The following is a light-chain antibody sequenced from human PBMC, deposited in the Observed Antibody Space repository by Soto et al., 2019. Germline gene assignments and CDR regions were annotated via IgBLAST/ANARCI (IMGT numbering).Light chain of an antibody. J-gene: IGKJ5*01. CDR2: DAS. CDR3: QQLNSYPFT. V-gene: IGKV1-9*01. Sequence: IQLTQSPSSLSASLGDRVTITCRASQGIGSYLAWYQQKPGEAPKLLIFDASTLQSGVPSRFSGSGSGTDFTLTISSLQPEDFATYYCQQLNSYPFTFGQGTRL. CDR1: QGIGSY.